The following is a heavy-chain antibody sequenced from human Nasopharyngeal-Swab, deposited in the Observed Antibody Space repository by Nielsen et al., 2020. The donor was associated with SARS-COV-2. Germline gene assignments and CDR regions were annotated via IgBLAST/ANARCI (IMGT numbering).Heavy chain of an antibody. J-gene: IGHJ6*03. CDR2: IYHSGST. CDR3: ARVSILKVVVVGYYYYMDV. Sequence: WIRQGPGKGPEWIGEIYHSGSTNYNPSLKSRVTISVDKSKNQFSLKLSSVTAADTAVYYCARVSILKVVVVGYYYYMDVWGKGTTVTVSS. V-gene: IGHV4-4*02. D-gene: IGHD2-15*01.